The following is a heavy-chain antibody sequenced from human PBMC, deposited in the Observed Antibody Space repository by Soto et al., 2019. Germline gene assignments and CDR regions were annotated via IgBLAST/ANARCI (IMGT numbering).Heavy chain of an antibody. CDR3: DRSTRTVTTFDY. Sequence: QLQLQESGSGLVKPSQTLSLTCAVSGGSISSGGYSWSWIRQPPGQGLEWIGYIYHSGSTYYNPSLKSRVTISVDRSKNQCSLKLSSVTAADTAVYYCDRSTRTVTTFDYWGQGTLVTVSS. V-gene: IGHV4-30-2*01. D-gene: IGHD4-17*01. CDR2: IYHSGST. J-gene: IGHJ4*02. CDR1: GGSISSGGYS.